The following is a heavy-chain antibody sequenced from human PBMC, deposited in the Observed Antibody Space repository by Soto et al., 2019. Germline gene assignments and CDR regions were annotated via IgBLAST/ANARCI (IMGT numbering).Heavy chain of an antibody. CDR3: ATDRASVAGGFAF. D-gene: IGHD6-19*01. J-gene: IGHJ4*02. CDR2: ISAYNGNT. V-gene: IGHV1-18*01. CDR1: GYTFTSYG. Sequence: ASVKVSCKASGYTFTSYGISWVRQAPGQGLEWMGWISAYNGNTNYAQKLQGRVTMTTDTSTSTAYMELTSLRLDDTAISYCATDRASVAGGFAFWGQGTAVPVSS.